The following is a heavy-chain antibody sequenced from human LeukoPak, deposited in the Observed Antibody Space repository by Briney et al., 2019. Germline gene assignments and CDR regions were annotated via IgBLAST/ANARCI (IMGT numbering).Heavy chain of an antibody. CDR1: GGTFISYA. D-gene: IGHD6-13*01. Sequence: SVKVSCKASGGTFISYAISWVRQAPGQGLEWMGGIIPIFGTANYAQKFQGRVTITADESTSTAYMELSSLRSEDTAVYYCARVPNSSSWPKAAYYYYYGMDVWGQGTTVTVSS. CDR3: ARVPNSSSWPKAAYYYYYGMDV. V-gene: IGHV1-69*13. J-gene: IGHJ6*02. CDR2: IIPIFGTA.